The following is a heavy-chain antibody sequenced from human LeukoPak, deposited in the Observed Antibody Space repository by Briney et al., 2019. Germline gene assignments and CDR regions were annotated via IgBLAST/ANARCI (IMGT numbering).Heavy chain of an antibody. Sequence: SSETLSLTCAVYGGSFSAYYWRWIRQPPGKGLEWFGSIYYSGTAYYNPSLKSRVTISVDTSKNQFSLRLSSVTAADTAVYYCARLGSTGHIGGTNFDYWGQGTLVTVSS. CDR2: IYYSGTA. CDR3: ARLGSTGHIGGTNFDY. D-gene: IGHD1/OR15-1a*01. CDR1: GGSFSAYY. J-gene: IGHJ4*02. V-gene: IGHV4-34*01.